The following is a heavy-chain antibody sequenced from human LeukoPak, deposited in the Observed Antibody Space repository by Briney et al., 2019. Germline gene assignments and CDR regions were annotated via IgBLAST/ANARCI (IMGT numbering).Heavy chain of an antibody. V-gene: IGHV4-39*01. J-gene: IGHJ4*02. CDR1: GGSFSSSSYY. CDR2: IYYSGST. D-gene: IGHD3-10*01. Sequence: SETLSLTCTVSGGSFSSSSYYWGWIRQPPGKGLEWIGSIYYSGSTYYNPSLKSRVTISVDTSKNQFSLKLSSVTAADTAVYYCARHEGSGSDYNSPFNVFDWWGQGTLVTVSS. CDR3: ARHEGSGSDYNSPFNVFDW.